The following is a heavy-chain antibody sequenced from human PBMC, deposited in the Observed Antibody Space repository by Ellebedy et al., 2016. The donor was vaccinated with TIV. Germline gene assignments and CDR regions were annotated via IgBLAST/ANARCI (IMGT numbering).Heavy chain of an antibody. CDR2: IDPSVAYT. D-gene: IGHD6-19*01. Sequence: AASVTVSCKASGYTFTSYYIHWVRQAPGQGLEWMGIIDPSVAYTRYAQRFQGRVTMTRDTSTNTVYMELSSLRSDDTAVYYCARDSPEIAVAPYWGQGTLVTVSS. CDR3: ARDSPEIAVAPY. J-gene: IGHJ4*02. V-gene: IGHV1-46*01. CDR1: GYTFTSYY.